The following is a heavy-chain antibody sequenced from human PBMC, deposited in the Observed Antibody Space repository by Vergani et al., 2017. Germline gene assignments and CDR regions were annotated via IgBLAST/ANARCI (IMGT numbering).Heavy chain of an antibody. J-gene: IGHJ6*02. V-gene: IGHV3-33*06. D-gene: IGHD3-10*01. CDR1: GFTFSSYG. Sequence: QVQLVESGGGVVQPGRSLRLSCAASGFTFSSYGMHWVRQAPGKGLEWVAVIWYDGSNKYFADSVKGRFTISRDNSKNTLYLQMNSLRAEDTAVYYCAKDPFGKNYGMDVWGQGTTVTVS. CDR3: AKDPFGKNYGMDV. CDR2: IWYDGSNK.